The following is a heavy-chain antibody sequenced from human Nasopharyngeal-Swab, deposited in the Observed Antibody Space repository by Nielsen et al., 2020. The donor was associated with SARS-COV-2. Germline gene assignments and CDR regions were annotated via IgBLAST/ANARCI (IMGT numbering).Heavy chain of an antibody. CDR3: AKHKVSCGGDCYTIPDY. CDR1: GFTFSTYI. J-gene: IGHJ4*02. Sequence: GGSLRLSCAAPGFTFSTYIMSWVRQAPGKGLEWVSAITGSGGTTTYAESVKGRFTISRDNSKNTLYLQMNSLRAEDTAIYYCAKHKVSCGGDCYTIPDYWGQGTLVTVSS. CDR2: ITGSGGTT. V-gene: IGHV3-23*01. D-gene: IGHD2-21*01.